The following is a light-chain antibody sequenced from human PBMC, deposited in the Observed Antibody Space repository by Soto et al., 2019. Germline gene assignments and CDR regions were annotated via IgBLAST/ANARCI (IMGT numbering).Light chain of an antibody. J-gene: IGKJ5*01. Sequence: EIVLTQSPATLSLSPGERATLSCRASQSVSSYLAWYQQKPGQAPRLLIYDASNRATGIPARFSGSGSGTDFTLTISSLETEDFAVYSCQQYGSSPITFGQGTRLEIK. CDR2: DAS. CDR3: QQYGSSPIT. V-gene: IGKV3-11*01. CDR1: QSVSSY.